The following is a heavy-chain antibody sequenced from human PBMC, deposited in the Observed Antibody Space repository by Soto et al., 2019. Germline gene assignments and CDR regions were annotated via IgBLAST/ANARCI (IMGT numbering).Heavy chain of an antibody. D-gene: IGHD3-9*01. J-gene: IGHJ6*02. Sequence: QVQLVQSGAEVKKPGSSVKVSCKASGGTFSSYTISWVRQAPGQGLEWMGRIIPILGIANYAQKFQGRVTITADKSTSKAYMELSSLRSEDTAVYYCARGANYDILPGDYYYYGMDVWGQGTTVTVSS. CDR3: ARGANYDILPGDYYYYGMDV. CDR2: IIPILGIA. CDR1: GGTFSSYT. V-gene: IGHV1-69*02.